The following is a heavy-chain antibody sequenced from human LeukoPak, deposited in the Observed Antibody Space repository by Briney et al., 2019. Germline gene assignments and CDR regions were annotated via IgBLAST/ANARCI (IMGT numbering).Heavy chain of an antibody. Sequence: ASVKVSCKASAYTFTGYYMHWVRQAPGQGLEWKGRINPNSGGTNYAQKFQGRVTMTRDTSISTAYMELSRLISDDTAVYYYARDYVDFSFYFVYWGRGTLVTVSS. V-gene: IGHV1-2*06. D-gene: IGHD4-17*01. J-gene: IGHJ4*02. CDR1: AYTFTGYY. CDR2: INPNSGGT. CDR3: ARDYVDFSFYFVY.